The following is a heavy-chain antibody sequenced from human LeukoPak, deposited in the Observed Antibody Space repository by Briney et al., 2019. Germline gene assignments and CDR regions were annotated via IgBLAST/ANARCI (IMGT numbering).Heavy chain of an antibody. V-gene: IGHV3-21*01. CDR2: ITSTSSYI. J-gene: IGHJ5*02. CDR3: ARDCGDYVEYFDP. CDR1: GFTFSNYN. D-gene: IGHD4-17*01. Sequence: PGGSLRLSYAASGFTFSNYNMNWVRQAPGKGLEWVSSITSTSSYIYYADSVKGRFTISRDNAKNSLYLQMNSLRAEDTAVYYCARDCGDYVEYFDPWGQGTLVTVSS.